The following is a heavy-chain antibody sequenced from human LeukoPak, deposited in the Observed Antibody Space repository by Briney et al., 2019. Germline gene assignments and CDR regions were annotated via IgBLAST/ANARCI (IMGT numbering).Heavy chain of an antibody. D-gene: IGHD3-3*02. Sequence: GGSLRLSCAASGFNFGPNAMGWVGQAPGKGLEWVSGIGGDGRSFYTDSVKGRFTISRDNSKNTLFLQMSSLTAEDTAIYYCAKDLHYWSGIDYWGQGTLVTVSS. CDR2: IGGDGRS. CDR1: GFNFGPNA. J-gene: IGHJ4*02. CDR3: AKDLHYWSGIDY. V-gene: IGHV3-23*01.